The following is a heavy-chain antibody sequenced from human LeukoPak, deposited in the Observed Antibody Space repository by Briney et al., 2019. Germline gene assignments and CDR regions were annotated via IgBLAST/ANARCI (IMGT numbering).Heavy chain of an antibody. Sequence: SETLSLTCAVYGGSFSGYYWSWIRQPPGKGLEWIGEINHSGSTNYKPSLKSRVTISVDTSKNQFSLKLSSVTAADTAVYYCARRKRGTAAGTGSDYWGQGTLVTVSS. CDR1: GGSFSGYY. D-gene: IGHD6-13*01. V-gene: IGHV4-34*01. J-gene: IGHJ4*02. CDR2: INHSGST. CDR3: ARRKRGTAAGTGSDY.